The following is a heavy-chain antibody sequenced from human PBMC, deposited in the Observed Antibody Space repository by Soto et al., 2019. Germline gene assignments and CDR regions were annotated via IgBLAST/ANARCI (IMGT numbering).Heavy chain of an antibody. V-gene: IGHV1-58*01. CDR2: IVVGSGNT. D-gene: IGHD5-12*01. Sequence: QMQLVQSGLEVKKPGTSVKVSCKASGFTFTSSAVQWVRQARGQRLEWIGWIVVGSGNTNYAQKFQERVTITRDMSTSTAYMELSSLRSEDTAVYYCAAVRPAEMATGWSLDYWGQGTLVTVSS. CDR1: GFTFTSSA. CDR3: AAVRPAEMATGWSLDY. J-gene: IGHJ4*02.